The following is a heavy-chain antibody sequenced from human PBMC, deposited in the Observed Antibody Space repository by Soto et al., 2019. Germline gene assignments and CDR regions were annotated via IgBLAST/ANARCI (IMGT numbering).Heavy chain of an antibody. D-gene: IGHD1-1*01. CDR3: SRDLALRHNKNCCAMDV. CDR1: GFSFTNAW. J-gene: IGHJ6*02. CDR2: IKTKVDGGTA. V-gene: IGHV3-15*01. Sequence: PGGSLRLSCAASGFSFTNAWMNWVRQAPGKGLEWIGRIKTKVDGGTAEYAPPVEVRFTISRDDSKNTLYLEMNSLKVEDTAVYFCSRDLALRHNKNCCAMDVWGRGTTVTVSS.